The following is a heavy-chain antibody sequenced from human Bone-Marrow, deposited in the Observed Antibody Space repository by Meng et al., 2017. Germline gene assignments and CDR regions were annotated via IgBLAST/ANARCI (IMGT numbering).Heavy chain of an antibody. Sequence: GESLKISCAASGFTFDDYGMSWVRQAPGKGLEWVSSISSSSSYIYYADSVKGRFTISRDNAKNSLYLQMNSLRAEDTAVYYCARGAYSSGWYYWGQGTLVTVSS. V-gene: IGHV3-21*01. J-gene: IGHJ4*02. CDR2: ISSSSSYI. D-gene: IGHD6-19*01. CDR3: ARGAYSSGWYY. CDR1: GFTFDDYG.